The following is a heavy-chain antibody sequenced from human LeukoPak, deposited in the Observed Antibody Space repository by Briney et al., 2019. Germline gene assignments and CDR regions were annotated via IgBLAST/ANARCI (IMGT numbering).Heavy chain of an antibody. J-gene: IGHJ4*02. CDR1: GFTFSSYA. D-gene: IGHD6-13*01. Sequence: GGSLRLSCAASGFTFSSYAMRWVRQAPGKGLEWVAVISYGGSNKYYADSVKGRFTISRDNSKNTLYLQMNSLRAEDTAVYYCARSRLSSSWYFDYWGQGTLVTVSS. V-gene: IGHV3-30-3*01. CDR2: ISYGGSNK. CDR3: ARSRLSSSWYFDY.